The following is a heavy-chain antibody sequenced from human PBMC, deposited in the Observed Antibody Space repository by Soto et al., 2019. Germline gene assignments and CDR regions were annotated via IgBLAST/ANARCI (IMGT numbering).Heavy chain of an antibody. Sequence: QVQLVQSGAEVKKPGSSVKVSCKAAGGTFSSYTISWVRQAPGQGLEWMGRIIPILGIANYAQKFQGRVTITAYQSTSTAYMELSSLRSEDTAVYYCAREEYYYGSGAFFDYWGQGTLVTVSS. CDR3: AREEYYYGSGAFFDY. V-gene: IGHV1-69*08. CDR2: IIPILGIA. D-gene: IGHD3-10*01. CDR1: GGTFSSYT. J-gene: IGHJ4*02.